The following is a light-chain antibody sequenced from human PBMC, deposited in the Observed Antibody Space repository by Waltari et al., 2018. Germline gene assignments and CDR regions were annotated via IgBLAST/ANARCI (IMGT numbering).Light chain of an antibody. V-gene: IGLV1-44*01. CDR2: SNN. J-gene: IGLJ2*01. CDR1: SPNLASNL. Sequence: QSVLPPPPSASGTPGQRVTIPPSCRSPNLASNLVNWYQQLPRTAPKLLIYSNNQRPSGVPDRFSGSKSGTSASLAISGLQSEDEADYYCAAWDDSLNGVVFGGGTKLTVL. CDR3: AAWDDSLNGVV.